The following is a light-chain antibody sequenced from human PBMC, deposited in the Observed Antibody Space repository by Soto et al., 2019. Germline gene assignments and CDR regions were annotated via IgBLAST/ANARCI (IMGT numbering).Light chain of an antibody. CDR2: AAS. V-gene: IGKV1-39*01. J-gene: IGKJ4*01. CDR3: QQLNTYPVT. Sequence: DIQMTQSTSSLSASVGDRVTITCRASQSISSYLNWYQQKPGKAPKLLIYAASSLQSGVPSRFSGSGSGTHFTLVISSLQPEDFATYYCQQLNTYPVTFGGGTKVDIK. CDR1: QSISSY.